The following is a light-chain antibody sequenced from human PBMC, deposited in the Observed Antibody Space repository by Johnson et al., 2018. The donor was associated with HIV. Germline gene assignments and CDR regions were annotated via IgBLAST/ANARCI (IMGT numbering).Light chain of an antibody. CDR2: DNN. CDR1: SSNIGSND. V-gene: IGLV1-51*01. CDR3: GTWDSSLRVGV. J-gene: IGLJ1*01. Sequence: QSVLTQPPSVSAAPGQKVTISCSGGSSNIGSNDVSWYQQLPGTVPKLLIYDNNKRPSGIPDRFSGSKSGTSATLGITGLQTGDEADYYCGTWDSSLRVGVFGTGTKVTVL.